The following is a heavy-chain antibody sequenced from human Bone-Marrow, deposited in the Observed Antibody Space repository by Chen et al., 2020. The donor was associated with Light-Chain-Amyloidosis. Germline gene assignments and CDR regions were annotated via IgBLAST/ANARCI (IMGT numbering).Heavy chain of an antibody. D-gene: IGHD5-12*01. CDR1: VYTFPNYW. J-gene: IGHJ4*02. CDR3: ARRRDGYNFDY. CDR2: IYPDDSDA. V-gene: IGHV5-51*01. Sequence: EVQLEQSGPEVKKPGESLKISCKGSVYTFPNYWIGWVRQMPGKGLEGMGVIYPDDSDARYSPSFEGQVTISADKSITTAYLQWRSLKASDTAMYYCARRRDGYNFDYWGQGTLVTVSS.